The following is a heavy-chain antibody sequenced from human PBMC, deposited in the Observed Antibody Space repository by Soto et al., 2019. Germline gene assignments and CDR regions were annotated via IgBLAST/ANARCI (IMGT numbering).Heavy chain of an antibody. V-gene: IGHV3-74*01. D-gene: IGHD6-25*01. CDR3: ARGSGFQAGVHGY. J-gene: IGHJ4*02. Sequence: EVQLVESGGGLVQPGGSLRLSCAASGFSFSSYWMHWVGQAPGRGLMWVSRINTDGTSTSYADSVKGRFTISRDNGKNTLYLQMNSLRAEDTAVYYCARGSGFQAGVHGYWGQGILITVSS. CDR1: GFSFSSYW. CDR2: INTDGTST.